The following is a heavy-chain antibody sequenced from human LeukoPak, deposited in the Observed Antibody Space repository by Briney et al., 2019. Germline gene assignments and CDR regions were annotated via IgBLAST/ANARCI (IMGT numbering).Heavy chain of an antibody. V-gene: IGHV3-48*03. CDR2: ISSSGSTI. J-gene: IGHJ4*02. Sequence: GGSLRLSCAASGFTFSIYEMNWVRQAPGKGLEWVSYISSSGSTIYYADSVKGRFTISRDNAKNSLYLQMNSLRAEDTAVYYCARVGGSGSYRDYWGQGTLVTVSS. CDR3: ARVGGSGSYRDY. CDR1: GFTFSIYE. D-gene: IGHD3-10*01.